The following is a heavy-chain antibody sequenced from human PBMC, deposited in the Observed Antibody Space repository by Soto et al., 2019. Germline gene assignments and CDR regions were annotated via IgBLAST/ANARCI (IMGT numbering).Heavy chain of an antibody. CDR3: GRVIKIFGVANFESYFDC. J-gene: IGHJ4*02. V-gene: IGHV1-18*01. D-gene: IGHD3-3*01. Sequence: ASVWVSCQGSRYTISNFGLCWLRQAPGQGLEWMGWISPCKGQTNYRQDFHGSFPMTTDPSTATAHKDLGCPISDEPDVYYCGRVIKIFGVANFESYFDCSGQGTRVTVAS. CDR2: ISPCKGQT. CDR1: RYTISNFG.